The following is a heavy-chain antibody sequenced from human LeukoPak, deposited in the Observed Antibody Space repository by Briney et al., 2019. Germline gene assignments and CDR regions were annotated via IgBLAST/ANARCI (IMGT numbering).Heavy chain of an antibody. CDR1: GGSISSCY. CDR2: IYYSGST. J-gene: IGHJ4*02. D-gene: IGHD3-9*01. CDR3: ARSKDILTGYCFDY. Sequence: PSETLSLTCTVSGGSISSCYWSWIRQPPGKGLEWIGYIYYSGSTNYNPSLKSRVTISVDTSKNQFSLKLSSVTAADTAVYYCARSKDILTGYCFDYWGQGTLVTVSS. V-gene: IGHV4-59*01.